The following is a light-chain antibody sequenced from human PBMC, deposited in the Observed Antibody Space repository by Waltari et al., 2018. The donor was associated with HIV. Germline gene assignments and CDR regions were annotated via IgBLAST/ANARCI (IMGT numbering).Light chain of an antibody. V-gene: IGLV2-23*02. CDR3: CSYAGSSTLRV. J-gene: IGLJ1*01. Sequence: QSALTQPASVSGSPGQSITISCPGTSSDVGSYNLVSWYQQHPGKAPKLMIYEVSKRPSGVSNRFSGSKSGNTASLTISGLQAEDEADYYCCSYAGSSTLRVFGTGTKVTVL. CDR1: SSDVGSYNL. CDR2: EVS.